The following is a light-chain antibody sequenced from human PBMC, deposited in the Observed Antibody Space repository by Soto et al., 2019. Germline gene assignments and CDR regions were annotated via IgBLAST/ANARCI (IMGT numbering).Light chain of an antibody. CDR3: QQYDNLPLS. Sequence: DIQMTQSPSSLSASVGDRVTITCQASQDISNYLNWYQQKPGKAPKLLIYDASNFETGVPSRFSGSGSGTDFTFTISSLQPEDIATYYCQQYDNLPLSFGGGTKGEIK. J-gene: IGKJ4*01. V-gene: IGKV1-33*01. CDR1: QDISNY. CDR2: DAS.